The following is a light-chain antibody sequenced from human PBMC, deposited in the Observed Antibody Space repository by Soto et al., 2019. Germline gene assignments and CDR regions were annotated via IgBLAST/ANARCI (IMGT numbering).Light chain of an antibody. J-gene: IGKJ4*01. CDR1: QSVGSNY. CDR3: QQYGTSHLT. Sequence: EIVLMQSPGTLSLSPGERATLSCRAGQSVGSNYLAWYQQKPGQAPRLLIYAASSRATGIPDRFIGSGSGTDFTLTITRLEPEDFAVYYCQQYGTSHLTFGGGTKVEIK. V-gene: IGKV3-20*01. CDR2: AAS.